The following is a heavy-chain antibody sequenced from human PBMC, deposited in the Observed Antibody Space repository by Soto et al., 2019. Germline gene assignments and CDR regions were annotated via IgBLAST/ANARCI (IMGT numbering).Heavy chain of an antibody. J-gene: IGHJ4*02. CDR2: IIPIFGTA. CDR3: AGGGGAGGLGRKASFDY. Sequence: QVQLVQSGAEVKKPGSSVKVSCKASGGTFSSYAISWVRQAPGQGLEWMGGIIPIFGTANYAQKFQGRVTITADKSTSTAYMGLSSLRSGDTAVYYCAGGGGAGGLGRKASFDYWGQGTLVTVSS. V-gene: IGHV1-69*06. D-gene: IGHD7-27*01. CDR1: GGTFSSYA.